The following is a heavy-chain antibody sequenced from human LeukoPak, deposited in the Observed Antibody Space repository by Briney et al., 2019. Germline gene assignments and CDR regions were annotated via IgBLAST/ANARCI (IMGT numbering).Heavy chain of an antibody. CDR2: MNPNSGNT. J-gene: IGHJ4*02. V-gene: IGHV1-8*02. Sequence: GASVKVSCKASGYTFTGYYMHWVRQATGQGLEWMGWMNPNSGNTGYAQKFQGRVTMTRNTSISTAYMELSSLRSEDTAVYYCARGGLLGWLQFRAPHQLDYWGQGTLVTVSS. CDR1: GYTFTGYY. CDR3: ARGGLLGWLQFRAPHQLDY. D-gene: IGHD5-24*01.